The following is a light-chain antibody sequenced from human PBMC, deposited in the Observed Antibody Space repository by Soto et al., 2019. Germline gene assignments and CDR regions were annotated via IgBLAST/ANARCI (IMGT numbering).Light chain of an antibody. CDR2: WAS. CDR3: QQYYSYPRT. V-gene: IGKV4-1*01. Sequence: DIVLTQSPDSLAVSLGERATINCKSGHNILYSSDQKNYLSWYQQRPGQPPKLLFHWASTRESGVPDRFSGSGSGKHFTRTITSLQAEDVAVYYCQQYYSYPRTFGQGTKVDSK. CDR1: HNILYSSDQKNY. J-gene: IGKJ1*01.